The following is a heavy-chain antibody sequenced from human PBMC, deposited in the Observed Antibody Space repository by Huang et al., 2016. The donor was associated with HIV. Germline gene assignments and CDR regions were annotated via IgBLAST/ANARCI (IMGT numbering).Heavy chain of an antibody. V-gene: IGHV3-23*01. D-gene: IGHD3-3*01. CDR1: IFTFSTSA. CDR2: ISGSGSST. CDR3: AKGSERSLTGPKYQYYFDY. J-gene: IGHJ4*02. Sequence: EVQLLESGGGLVQPGGSLRLSCAASIFTFSTSAMSWVRQAQGKGWEWVAGISGSGSSTYYADSVKGRFTISRDNSRNTLYLQMKSLRVEDTAIYYCAKGSERSLTGPKYQYYFDYWGQGTLVTVSS.